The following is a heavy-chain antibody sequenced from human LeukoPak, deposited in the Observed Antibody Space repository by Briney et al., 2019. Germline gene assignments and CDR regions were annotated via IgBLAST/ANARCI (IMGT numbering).Heavy chain of an antibody. Sequence: GASVKVSCKASGGTFSSYAISWVRQAPGQGLGWMGGIIPIFGTANYAQKFQGRVTITTDESTSTAYMELSSLRSEDTAVYYCSVVPAAIGGENYFDYWGQGTLVTVSS. CDR2: IIPIFGTA. CDR1: GGTFSSYA. J-gene: IGHJ4*02. CDR3: SVVPAAIGGENYFDY. D-gene: IGHD2-2*01. V-gene: IGHV1-69*05.